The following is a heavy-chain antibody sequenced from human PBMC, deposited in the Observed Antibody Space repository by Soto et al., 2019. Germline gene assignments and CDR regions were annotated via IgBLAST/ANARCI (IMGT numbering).Heavy chain of an antibody. CDR1: GGSISSGGYY. V-gene: IGHV4-31*03. J-gene: IGHJ5*02. CDR3: ARVGGINCFHP. Sequence: QVQLQESGPGLVKPSQTLSLTCTVSGGSISSGGYYWSWIRQHPGKRLEWIGYISYSGSTYYNPSLENRDNLSVYTSKTQYSLQLSSVTDPNTAVYYCARVGGINCFHPWGQQPLVTVSS. CDR2: ISYSGST. D-gene: IGHD1-20*01.